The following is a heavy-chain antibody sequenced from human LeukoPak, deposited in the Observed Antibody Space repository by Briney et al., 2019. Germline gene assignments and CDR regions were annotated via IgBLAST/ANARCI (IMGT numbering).Heavy chain of an antibody. V-gene: IGHV4-59*11. CDR2: LYYSGST. CDR3: ARGEGERYYVNYFDY. Sequence: TSETLSLTCGVSGGSFTSHYWSWFRQPPGKGLEWIAYLYYSGSTNYHPSLKSRATMSIDTSKNQFSLNLGSVTAADTAVYYCARGEGERYYVNYFDYWGHGILVTVSS. J-gene: IGHJ4*03. CDR1: GGSFTSHY. D-gene: IGHD1-26*01.